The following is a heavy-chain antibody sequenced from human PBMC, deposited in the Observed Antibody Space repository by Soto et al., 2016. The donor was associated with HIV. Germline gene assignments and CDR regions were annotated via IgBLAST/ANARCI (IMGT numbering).Heavy chain of an antibody. CDR3: ARVPYMSPSPWYFDL. CDR1: GFTFGSYS. V-gene: IGHV3-7*04. CDR2: IKTDGSEM. D-gene: IGHD3-16*01. Sequence: EVQLVESGGDLVQPGRSLKVSCALSGSGFTFGSYSMAWVRQAPGKGLQWVAHIKTDGSEMNYLPSVRGRFIISRDNAKRSLFLHMSNLRAEDTAVYYCARVPYMSPSPWYFDLWGRGTLVTVSS. J-gene: IGHJ2*01.